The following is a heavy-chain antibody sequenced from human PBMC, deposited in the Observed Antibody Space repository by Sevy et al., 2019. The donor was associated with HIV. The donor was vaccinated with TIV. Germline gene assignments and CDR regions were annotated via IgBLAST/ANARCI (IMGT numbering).Heavy chain of an antibody. V-gene: IGHV7-4-1*02. CDR3: ARDLYYDSSAYSDY. CDR2: INTNTGNP. D-gene: IGHD3-22*01. Sequence: ASVKVSCKASGYTFSSYAMNWVRQAPGQGLEWMGWINTNTGNPTYAQGFTGRFVFSLDTSVSRAYLQMSSLKAEDTAVYYCARDLYYDSSAYSDYWGQGTLVTVSS. CDR1: GYTFSSYA. J-gene: IGHJ4*02.